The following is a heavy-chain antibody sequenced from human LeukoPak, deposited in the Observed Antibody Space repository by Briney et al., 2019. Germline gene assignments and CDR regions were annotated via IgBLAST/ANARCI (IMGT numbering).Heavy chain of an antibody. CDR1: GFTFSGYS. CDR3: TREVSEGFDF. CDR2: FGTRSTSV. J-gene: IGHJ4*02. V-gene: IGHV3-21*01. D-gene: IGHD3-22*01. Sequence: GGSLRLSCTASGFTFSGYSMNWIRQAPGKGLEWVSSFGTRSTSVYHAGSVKGRFAISRDNAKNSLYLQMNSLRAEDTALYYCTREVSEGFDFWGQGTLVTVSS.